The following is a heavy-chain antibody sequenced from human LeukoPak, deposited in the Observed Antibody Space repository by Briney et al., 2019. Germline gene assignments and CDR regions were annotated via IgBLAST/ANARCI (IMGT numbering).Heavy chain of an antibody. D-gene: IGHD3-16*02. J-gene: IGHJ5*02. CDR3: ARGLMITFGGVIDRSGWFDP. CDR2: IYYSGST. Sequence: PSETLSLTCTVSGGSISSSSYYWGWIRQPPGKGLEWIGSIYYSGSTYYNPSLKSRVTMSVDTSENQFSLKLSSVTAADTAVYYCARGLMITFGGVIDRSGWFDPWGQGTLVTVSS. CDR1: GGSISSSSYY. V-gene: IGHV4-39*07.